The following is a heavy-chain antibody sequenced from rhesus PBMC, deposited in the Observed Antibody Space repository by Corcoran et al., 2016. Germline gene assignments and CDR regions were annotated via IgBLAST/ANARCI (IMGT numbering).Heavy chain of an antibody. J-gene: IGHJ4*01. CDR2: IYGSGSST. V-gene: IGHV4-169*02. CDR1: GGPISSSH. Sequence: QLQLQESGPGLVKPSETLSVTCAVSGGPISSSHWSWIRQAPGKGLEWIGYIYGSGSSTNYNPSLKSRVTLSVDTSKNQLSLKLSSVTTADTAVYYCAREPYGSSYTFDYWGQGVLVTVSS. D-gene: IGHD4-29*01. CDR3: AREPYGSSYTFDY.